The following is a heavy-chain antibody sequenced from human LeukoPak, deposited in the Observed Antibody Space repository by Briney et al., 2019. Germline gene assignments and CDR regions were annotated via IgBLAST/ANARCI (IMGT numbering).Heavy chain of an antibody. D-gene: IGHD1-26*01. J-gene: IGHJ4*02. CDR1: GFTFSNAW. CDR2: ISGSGGST. CDR3: AKDRGATVVDY. V-gene: IGHV3-23*01. Sequence: GGSLRLSCAASGFTFSNAWMSWVRQAPGKGLEWVSAISGSGGSTYYADSVKGRFTISRDNSKNTLYLQMNSLRAEDTAVYYCAKDRGATVVDYWGQGTLVTVSS.